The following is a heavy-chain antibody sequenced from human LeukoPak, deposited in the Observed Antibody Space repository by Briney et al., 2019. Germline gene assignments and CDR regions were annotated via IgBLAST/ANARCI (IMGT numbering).Heavy chain of an antibody. Sequence: GGSLRLSCAASGFTFSSYAMSWVRQAPGKGLEWVSAISGSGGSTYYADSVKGRFTISRDNSKNTLYLQMNSLRAEDTAVYYCAKAGFSIAAAGMRAASDYWGQGTLVTVSS. J-gene: IGHJ4*02. CDR1: GFTFSSYA. CDR3: AKAGFSIAAAGMRAASDY. CDR2: ISGSGGST. V-gene: IGHV3-23*01. D-gene: IGHD6-13*01.